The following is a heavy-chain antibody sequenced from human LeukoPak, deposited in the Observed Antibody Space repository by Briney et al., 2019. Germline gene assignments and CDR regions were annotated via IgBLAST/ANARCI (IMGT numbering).Heavy chain of an antibody. CDR2: IYGDGTT. J-gene: IGHJ1*01. V-gene: IGHV3-53*01. CDR3: ATGAHYYGS. D-gene: IGHD3-10*01. CDR1: GFTVNSNY. Sequence: PGGSLRLSCAVSGFTVNSNYMTWVRQAPGKGLEWVSLIYGDGTTDYADSVKGRFTISGDNSQNTLYLQMNTLRAEDTAVYYCATGAHYYGSWGQGTLVTVSS.